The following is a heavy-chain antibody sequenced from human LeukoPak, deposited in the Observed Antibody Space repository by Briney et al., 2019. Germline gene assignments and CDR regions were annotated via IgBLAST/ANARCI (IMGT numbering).Heavy chain of an antibody. J-gene: IGHJ4*02. CDR3: ARGGGANYYGDYFDL. V-gene: IGHV3-30*03. D-gene: IGHD1-26*01. CDR1: GFTFSSYC. CDR2: MSYDETTE. Sequence: GGSLSLSCVGSGFTFSSYCMHWVRQAPDTGLEWVGVMSYDETTENYADSAQGRFTISRDNSKNTLFLQVSSLRAEDTAMYYCARGGGANYYGDYFDLWGQGTLVTVSS.